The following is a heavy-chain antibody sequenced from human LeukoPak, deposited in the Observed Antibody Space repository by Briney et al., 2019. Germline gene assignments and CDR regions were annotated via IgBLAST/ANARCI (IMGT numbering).Heavy chain of an antibody. CDR1: GYTFTGYY. D-gene: IGHD3-16*01. V-gene: IGHV1-2*02. Sequence: ASVKVSCKTSGYTFTGYYLHWVRQAPGQGLEWMGWINPNSGGTNYAQKFQGRVAMTRDTSISTAYMELSSLRSDDTAIYYCARYCDVARCLPFVYWGQGSAVTVSS. CDR2: INPNSGGT. J-gene: IGHJ4*02. CDR3: ARYCDVARCLPFVY.